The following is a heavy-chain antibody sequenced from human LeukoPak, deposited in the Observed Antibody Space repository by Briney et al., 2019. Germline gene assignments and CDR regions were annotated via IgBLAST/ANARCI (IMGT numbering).Heavy chain of an antibody. CDR1: GASISSHY. D-gene: IGHD6-6*01. J-gene: IGHJ4*02. CDR2: VIDSVRT. Sequence: PSETLSLTCTVSGASISSHYWSWLRQPPGKGLEWIGYVIDSVRTKDNPSLQSRLTLSADTSKNQFSLNLTSVTAADTAVYYCARAYSSSSGRPFDYWGQGTLVTVSS. CDR3: ARAYSSSSGRPFDY. V-gene: IGHV4-59*11.